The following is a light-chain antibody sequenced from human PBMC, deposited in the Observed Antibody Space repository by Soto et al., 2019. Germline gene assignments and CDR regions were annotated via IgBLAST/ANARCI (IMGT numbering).Light chain of an antibody. J-gene: IGKJ4*01. CDR1: QSVRSN. CDR3: HHYDNWPLT. V-gene: IGKV3-15*01. CDR2: AAS. Sequence: EIVMTQSPATLSVSPGERATLSCRASQSVRSNLAWHQQKPGQAPRLLVYAASTRATGIPARFSGSGSGTEFNLTISSLQSEDFAVYYCHHYDNWPLTFGGGTKVEIK.